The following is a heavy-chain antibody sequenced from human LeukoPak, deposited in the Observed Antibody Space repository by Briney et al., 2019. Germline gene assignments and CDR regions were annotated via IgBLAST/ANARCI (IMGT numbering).Heavy chain of an antibody. V-gene: IGHV1-69*04. CDR2: IIPILGIA. CDR3: ARRSSVVSSLYY. J-gene: IGHJ4*02. Sequence: ASVKVSCKASGGTFSSYAISWVRQAPGQGLEWMGRIIPILGIANYAQKFQGRVTITADKSTSTAYMELSSLRSEDTAVYFCARRSSVVSSLYYWGQGTLVTVSS. D-gene: IGHD3-16*02. CDR1: GGTFSSYA.